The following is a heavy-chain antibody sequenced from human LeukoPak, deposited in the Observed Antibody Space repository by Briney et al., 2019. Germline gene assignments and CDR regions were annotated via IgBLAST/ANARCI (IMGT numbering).Heavy chain of an antibody. Sequence: GGSLRLSCAASGFTFSSYAMHWVRQAPGKGLEWVAVISYDGSNKYYADSVKGRFTISRDNSKNTLYLQMNSLRAEDTAVYYCARGQNWFDPWGQGTLVTVSS. CDR2: ISYDGSNK. CDR1: GFTFSSYA. V-gene: IGHV3-30-3*01. CDR3: ARGQNWFDP. J-gene: IGHJ5*02.